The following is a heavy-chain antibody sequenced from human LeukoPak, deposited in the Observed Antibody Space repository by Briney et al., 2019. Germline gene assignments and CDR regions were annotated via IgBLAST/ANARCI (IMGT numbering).Heavy chain of an antibody. J-gene: IGHJ4*02. Sequence: GGSLTLSCAVSGFTFTSYWMNWVRQAPGKGLEWVASIRQDGGEKSYVDSVKGRFTISRDNTKNSLYLQMTSLRSDDTAVYYCAKVGGYSYGYPDYWGQGTLVTVSS. CDR1: GFTFTSYW. D-gene: IGHD5-18*01. CDR2: IRQDGGEK. V-gene: IGHV3-7*01. CDR3: AKVGGYSYGYPDY.